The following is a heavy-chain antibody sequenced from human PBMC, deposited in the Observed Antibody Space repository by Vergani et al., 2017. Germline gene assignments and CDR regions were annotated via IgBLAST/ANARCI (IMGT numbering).Heavy chain of an antibody. D-gene: IGHD6-19*01. CDR2: ISGSGGST. V-gene: IGHV3-23*01. Sequence: EVQLLESGGGLVQPGGSLRLSCAASGFTFSSYAMNWVRQAPGKGLEWVSAISGSGGSTYYADSVKGRFTISRDNSKNTLYLQMNSLRAEDTAVYYCAKDITYSSGWADWYFDLWGRGTLVTVSS. CDR3: AKDITYSSGWADWYFDL. CDR1: GFTFSSYA. J-gene: IGHJ2*01.